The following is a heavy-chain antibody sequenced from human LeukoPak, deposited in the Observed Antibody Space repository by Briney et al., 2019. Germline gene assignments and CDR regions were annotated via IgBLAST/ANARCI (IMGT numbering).Heavy chain of an antibody. V-gene: IGHV3-30-3*01. D-gene: IGHD1-26*01. CDR2: ISYDGSNK. CDR3: AKVAGFSGSYEVDY. CDR1: GFTFSSYA. Sequence: GGSLRLSCAASGFTFSSYAMHWVRQAPGKGLEWVAVISYDGSNKYYADSVKGRFTISRDNSKNTLYLQMNSLRAEDTAVYYCAKVAGFSGSYEVDYWGQGTLVTVSS. J-gene: IGHJ4*02.